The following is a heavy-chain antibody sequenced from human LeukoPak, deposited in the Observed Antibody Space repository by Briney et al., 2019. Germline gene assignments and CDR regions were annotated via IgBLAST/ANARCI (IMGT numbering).Heavy chain of an antibody. CDR1: GFTFTGYY. CDR2: INPKSGGT. J-gene: IGHJ3*01. V-gene: IGHV1-2*02. CDR3: TRDGASVEYRYGFGAFDV. D-gene: IGHD5-18*01. Sequence: GASVKVSCKASGFTFTGYYLHWVRQAPGQGLEWMGWINPKSGGTNYAQNFHGRVTMTRDTSIRIAYMELRRLTTDDTAVYYCTRDGASVEYRYGFGAFDVWGQGTTVTVSS.